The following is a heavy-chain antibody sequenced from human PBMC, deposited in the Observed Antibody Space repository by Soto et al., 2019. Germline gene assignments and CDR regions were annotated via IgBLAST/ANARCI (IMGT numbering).Heavy chain of an antibody. CDR1: GGSISSSSYY. CDR3: ATYKTTRGVWFDP. D-gene: IGHD1-7*01. Sequence: SETLSLTCTVSGGSISSSSYYWSWIRQPPGKGLEWIGSIYYSGSTYYNPSLKSRVTISVDTSKNQFSLKLSSVTAADTAVYYCATYKTTRGVWFDPWGQGTLVTVSS. J-gene: IGHJ5*02. V-gene: IGHV4-39*01. CDR2: IYYSGST.